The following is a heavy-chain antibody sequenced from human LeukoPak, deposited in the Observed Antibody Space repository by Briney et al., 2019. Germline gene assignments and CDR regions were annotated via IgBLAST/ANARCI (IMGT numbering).Heavy chain of an antibody. CDR1: GYSFTSYW. CDR2: IYPGDSDT. J-gene: IGHJ4*02. Sequence: GESLKISCKGSGYSFTSYWIGWVRQMPGKGLEWMGIIYPGDSDTRYSPSFQGQVTISADKSISTAYLQWSSLKASDTAMYYCARAKNKVEMATLYYFDYWGQGTLVTVSS. V-gene: IGHV5-51*01. CDR3: ARAKNKVEMATLYYFDY. D-gene: IGHD5-24*01.